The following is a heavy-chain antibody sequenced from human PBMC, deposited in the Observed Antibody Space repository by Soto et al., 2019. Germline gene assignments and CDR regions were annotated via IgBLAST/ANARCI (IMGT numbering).Heavy chain of an antibody. CDR2: ISSSSSTI. J-gene: IGHJ2*01. CDR1: GFTFSSYS. CDR3: ARDRYIIAAAGSYWYFDL. Sequence: GGSLRLSCAASGFTFSSYSMNWVRQAPGKGLEWVSYISSSSSTIYYADSVKGRFTISRDNAKNSLYLQMNSLRDEDTAVYYCARDRYIIAAAGSYWYFDLWGRGTLVTVSS. V-gene: IGHV3-48*02. D-gene: IGHD6-13*01.